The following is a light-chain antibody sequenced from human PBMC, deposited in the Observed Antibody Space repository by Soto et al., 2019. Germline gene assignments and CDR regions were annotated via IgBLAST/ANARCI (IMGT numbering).Light chain of an antibody. J-gene: IGKJ1*01. V-gene: IGKV1-5*01. CDR1: QSLSRW. CDR2: DDS. Sequence: DIQMTQSPSTLSASVGDRVTITCRASQSLSRWLAWYQQKPGKAPKLLIYDDSSLESGVPSRFSGSASGTEFTLTISSLQPEDFATYYCLQHHSFPRTFGQGTKWIS. CDR3: LQHHSFPRT.